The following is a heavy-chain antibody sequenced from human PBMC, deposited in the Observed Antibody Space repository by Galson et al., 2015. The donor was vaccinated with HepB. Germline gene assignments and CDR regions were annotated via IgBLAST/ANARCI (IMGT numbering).Heavy chain of an antibody. CDR3: AGYSSGWASFDQ. CDR2: IHYSGST. J-gene: IGHJ4*02. D-gene: IGHD6-19*01. V-gene: IGHV4-59*12. CDR1: GGSTDSYF. Sequence: TLSLTCTLSGGSTDSYFWSWIRQPPGKGLEWIGCIHYSGSTNYNPSLKSRVTISVDTSKNQFSLKLSSVTAADTAVYYCAGYSSGWASFDQWGQGTLVTVSS.